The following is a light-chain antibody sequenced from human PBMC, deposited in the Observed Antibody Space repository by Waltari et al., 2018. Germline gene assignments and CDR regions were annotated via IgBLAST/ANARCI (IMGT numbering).Light chain of an antibody. J-gene: IGKJ1*01. CDR3: QQYSTWPQT. Sequence: EIVLTQSPDTLSLSPGERATLSCRASQSVSNSLAWFQQKPGQAPRLLIYGASSRATGIPGRFSGSGSGLDFTLTISSLESEDFAVYYCQQYSTWPQTFGQGTKVEI. V-gene: IGKV3-15*01. CDR2: GAS. CDR1: QSVSNS.